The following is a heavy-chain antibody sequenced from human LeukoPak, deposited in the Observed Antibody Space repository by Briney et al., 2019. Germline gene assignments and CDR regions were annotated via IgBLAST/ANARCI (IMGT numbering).Heavy chain of an antibody. CDR1: GYTFTNYY. V-gene: IGHV1-2*02. Sequence: ASVKVSCKTSGYTFTNYYVHWVRQAPGQGLEWMGYIVPDSGGADYDQKFQGRVTMTRDKSISTVYMELSSLRPDDTAVYYCSTEDKYCSGANCGKYWGQGTLVTVSS. J-gene: IGHJ4*02. D-gene: IGHD2-15*01. CDR3: STEDKYCSGANCGKY. CDR2: IVPDSGGA.